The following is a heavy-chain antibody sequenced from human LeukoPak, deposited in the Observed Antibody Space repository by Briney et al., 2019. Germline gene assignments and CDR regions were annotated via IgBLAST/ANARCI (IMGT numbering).Heavy chain of an antibody. CDR1: RFTFSSYG. J-gene: IGHJ4*02. CDR2: IRYDGSNK. Sequence: GGSLRLSCAASRFTFSSYGMHWVRQAPGKGLEWVAFIRYDGSNKYYADSVKGRFTISRDNSKSTLYLQMNSLRAEDTAVYYCAKSIWTLIVVVPAAVDFDYWGQGTLVTVSS. CDR3: AKSIWTLIVVVPAAVDFDY. D-gene: IGHD2-2*01. V-gene: IGHV3-30*02.